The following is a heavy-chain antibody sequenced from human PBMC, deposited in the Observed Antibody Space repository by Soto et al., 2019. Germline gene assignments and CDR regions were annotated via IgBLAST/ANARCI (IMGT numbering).Heavy chain of an antibody. CDR2: MSHDENRK. Sequence: PGGSLRLSCAASGFTFAHYAMHWVRHSPGKGLEWVAFMSHDENRKLYSDSVKGRFTISRDNSKNTLYLQMNSLRAEDTAVYYCAKEKIGEQELYYYGMDVWGQGTTVTVSS. CDR1: GFTFAHYA. V-gene: IGHV3-30*18. J-gene: IGHJ6*02. D-gene: IGHD3-10*01. CDR3: AKEKIGEQELYYYGMDV.